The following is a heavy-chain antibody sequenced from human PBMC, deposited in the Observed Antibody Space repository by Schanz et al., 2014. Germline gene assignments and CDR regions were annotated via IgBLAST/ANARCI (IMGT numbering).Heavy chain of an antibody. J-gene: IGHJ4*02. Sequence: QVQLVQSGAEVKKPGASVKVSCKPSGYTFTGVYLHWVRQAPGQGLEWMGRINPNSGGTDYAQKFQGRVTMTRETSISTACMELRRLRSDGTAVYYCARRHSGSYYGFDYWGQGTLVTVSS. D-gene: IGHD1-26*01. CDR2: INPNSGGT. CDR3: ARRHSGSYYGFDY. V-gene: IGHV1-2*06. CDR1: GYTFTGVY.